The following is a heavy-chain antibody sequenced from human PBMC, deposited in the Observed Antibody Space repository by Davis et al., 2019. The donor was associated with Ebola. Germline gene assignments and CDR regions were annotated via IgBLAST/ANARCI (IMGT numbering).Heavy chain of an antibody. D-gene: IGHD1-26*01. J-gene: IGHJ5*02. V-gene: IGHV4-59*01. CDR2: IYTGNT. CDR3: ARAPSYRSSKWDWFDP. Sequence: SETLSLTCTVSGGSISSYYWSWIRQPPGKGLEWIGLIYTGNTNYSPSLKGRVTISADKHQLSLNLKSVTTADTAVYYCARAPSYRSSKWDWFDPWGQGTLVTVSS. CDR1: GGSISSYY.